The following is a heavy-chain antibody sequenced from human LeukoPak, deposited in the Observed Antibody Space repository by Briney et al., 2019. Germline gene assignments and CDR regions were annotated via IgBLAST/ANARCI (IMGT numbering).Heavy chain of an antibody. CDR2: INHSGST. D-gene: IGHD2-2*01. V-gene: IGHV4-34*01. Sequence: SETLSLTCAVYGGSFSGYYWSWIRQPPGKGLEWIGEINHSGSTNYNPSLKSRVPISVDTSKNQFSLKLSSVTAADTAVYYCARVSRQLRTRYWYFDLWGRGTLVTVSS. CDR1: GGSFSGYY. CDR3: ARVSRQLRTRYWYFDL. J-gene: IGHJ2*01.